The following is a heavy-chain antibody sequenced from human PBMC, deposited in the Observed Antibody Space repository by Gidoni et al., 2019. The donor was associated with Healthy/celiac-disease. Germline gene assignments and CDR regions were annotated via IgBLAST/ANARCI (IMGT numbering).Heavy chain of an antibody. CDR3: ARGLRFGELSLSGNWFDP. CDR2: MNPNSGNT. CDR1: GYTFTSYD. J-gene: IGHJ5*02. Sequence: QVQLVQSGAEVKKPGASVKVSCKASGYTFTSYDINWVRQATGQGLEWMGWMNPNSGNTGYAQKFQGRVTMTRNTSISTAYMELSSLRSEDTAVYYCARGLRFGELSLSGNWFDPWGQGTLVTVSS. D-gene: IGHD3-10*01. V-gene: IGHV1-8*01.